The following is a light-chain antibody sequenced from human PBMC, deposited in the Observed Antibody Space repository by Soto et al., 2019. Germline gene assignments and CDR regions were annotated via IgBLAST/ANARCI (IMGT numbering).Light chain of an antibody. V-gene: IGLV2-14*01. CDR2: AVS. Sequence: QAVLTQPASVAGAPVQSVAISCTVTSSDAGGYNYVSVYQHHAGKAPKLMIYAVSNRPSGVSNRFSGSKSGKTASLTISGLQAEDEDVYYYSSYTRSSTYVFGTGTKVTVL. J-gene: IGLJ1*01. CDR3: SSYTRSSTYV. CDR1: SSDAGGYNY.